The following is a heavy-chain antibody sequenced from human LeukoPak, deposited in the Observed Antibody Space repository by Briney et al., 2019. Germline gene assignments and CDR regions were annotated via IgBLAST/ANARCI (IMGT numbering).Heavy chain of an antibody. CDR2: INHSGGT. D-gene: IGHD5-18*01. CDR3: AGDVDTVMLNAFDI. CDR1: GGSFSGYY. Sequence: SETLSLTCAVYGGSFSGYYWSWIRQPPGKGLEWIGEINHSGGTNYNPSLKSRVTISVDTSKNQFSLKLSSVTAADTAVYYCAGDVDTVMLNAFDIWGQGTVVTVSS. V-gene: IGHV4-34*01. J-gene: IGHJ3*02.